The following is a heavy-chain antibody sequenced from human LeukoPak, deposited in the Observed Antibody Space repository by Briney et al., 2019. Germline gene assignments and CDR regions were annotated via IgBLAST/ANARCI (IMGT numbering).Heavy chain of an antibody. Sequence: SETLSLTCTVSGGSISSYYWSWIRQPPGKGLGWVGYIYYSGSTNYNPSLKSRVTISVDTSKNQFSLKLSSVTAADTAVYYCARGSIAVAGTQYNWFDPWGQGTLVTVSS. D-gene: IGHD6-19*01. CDR1: GGSISSYY. V-gene: IGHV4-59*01. J-gene: IGHJ5*02. CDR2: IYYSGST. CDR3: ARGSIAVAGTQYNWFDP.